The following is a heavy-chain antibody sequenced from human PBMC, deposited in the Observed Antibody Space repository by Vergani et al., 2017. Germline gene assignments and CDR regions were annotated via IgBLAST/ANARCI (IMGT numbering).Heavy chain of an antibody. CDR1: GYSFTSYW. D-gene: IGHD2-2*01. CDR3: ARRELGYCSSTSCYSADYYYYGMDV. CDR2: IDPSDSYT. J-gene: IGHJ6*04. Sequence: EVQLVQSGAEVKKPGESLRISCKGSGYSFTSYWISWVRQMPGKGLEWMGRIDPSDSYTNYSPSFQGHVTISADKSISTAYLQWSSLKASDTAMYYCARRELGYCSSTSCYSADYYYYGMDVWGKGTTVTVSS. V-gene: IGHV5-10-1*03.